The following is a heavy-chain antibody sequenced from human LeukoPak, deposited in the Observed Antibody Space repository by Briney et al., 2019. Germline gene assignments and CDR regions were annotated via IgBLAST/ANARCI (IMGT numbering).Heavy chain of an antibody. D-gene: IGHD5-18*01. CDR2: IYSGEST. CDR1: GFTVSSNY. J-gene: IGHJ4*02. Sequence: PGGSLRLSCAASGFTVSSNYMSWVRQAPGKGLEWVSVIYSGESTYYGDSVKGRFTISRDNSKNTLYLQMHSLRVEDTAVYYCARVSGYSYGLDYWGQGTLVTVSS. V-gene: IGHV3-53*05. CDR3: ARVSGYSYGLDY.